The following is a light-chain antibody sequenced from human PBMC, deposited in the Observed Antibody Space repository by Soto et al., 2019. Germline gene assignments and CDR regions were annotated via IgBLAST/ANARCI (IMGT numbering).Light chain of an antibody. J-gene: IGLJ2*01. CDR3: CSYAGSYTVI. V-gene: IGLV2-11*01. CDR1: SSDVGAYNY. Sequence: QSALTQPRSVSASPGQSGTISCTGTSSDVGAYNYVSWYQHHPGKAPKLMIYDVNRRPSGVPDRFSGSKSGSTASLTISGLQAEDEGDYSCCSYAGSYTVIFGGGTKLTVL. CDR2: DVN.